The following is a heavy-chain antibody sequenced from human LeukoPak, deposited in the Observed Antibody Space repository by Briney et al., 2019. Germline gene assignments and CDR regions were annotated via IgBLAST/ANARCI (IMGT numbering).Heavy chain of an antibody. CDR2: ISAYNGNT. Sequence: GASVKVSCKASGYTFTSYGISWVRQAPGQGLEWMGWISAYNGNTNYAQKLQGRVTMTTDTSTSTAYMELRSLRSEDTAVYYCATDFDSSGYYNFDYWGQGTLVTVSS. CDR3: ATDFDSSGYYNFDY. J-gene: IGHJ4*02. V-gene: IGHV1-18*01. D-gene: IGHD3-22*01. CDR1: GYTFTSYG.